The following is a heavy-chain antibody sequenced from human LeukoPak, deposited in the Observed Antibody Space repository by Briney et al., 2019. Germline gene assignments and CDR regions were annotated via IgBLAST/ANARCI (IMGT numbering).Heavy chain of an antibody. J-gene: IGHJ4*02. CDR3: DRSRVGPEFDY. Sequence: GSSVKVSCKASGGTFSSYAISWVRQAPGQGLEWMGRIIPILGIANYAQKFQGRVTITADKSTSTAYMELRSLRSEDTAVYYCDRSRVGPEFDYWGQGTLVTVSS. CDR1: GGTFSSYA. CDR2: IIPILGIA. D-gene: IGHD1-14*01. V-gene: IGHV1-69*04.